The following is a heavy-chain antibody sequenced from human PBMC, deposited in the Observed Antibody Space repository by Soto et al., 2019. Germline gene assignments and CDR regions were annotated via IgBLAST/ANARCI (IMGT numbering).Heavy chain of an antibody. V-gene: IGHV3-21*01. CDR3: ARDDGGSGWSNDY. CDR1: GFTFSSYS. Sequence: EVQLVESGGGLVKPGGSLRLSCAASGFTFSSYSMNWVRQAPGKGLEWVSSISSSSSYIYYADSVKGRFTISRDNAKNSVYLQMNSLRAEDTAVYYCARDDGGSGWSNDYWGQGTLVTVSS. J-gene: IGHJ4*02. CDR2: ISSSSSYI. D-gene: IGHD6-19*01.